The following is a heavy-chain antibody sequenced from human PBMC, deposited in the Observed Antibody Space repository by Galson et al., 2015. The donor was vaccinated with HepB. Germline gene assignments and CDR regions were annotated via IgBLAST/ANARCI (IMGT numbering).Heavy chain of an antibody. Sequence: SLRLSCAASGFTFSSYGMHWVRQAPGKGLEWVAVISYDGSNKYYADSVKGRFTISRDNSKNTLYLQMNSLRAEDTAVYYCASTAGTALYFDYWGQGTLVTVSS. CDR3: ASTAGTALYFDY. CDR2: ISYDGSNK. J-gene: IGHJ4*02. CDR1: GFTFSSYG. D-gene: IGHD6-19*01. V-gene: IGHV3-30*03.